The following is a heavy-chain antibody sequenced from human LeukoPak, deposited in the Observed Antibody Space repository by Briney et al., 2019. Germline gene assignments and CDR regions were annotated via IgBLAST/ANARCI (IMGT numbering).Heavy chain of an antibody. V-gene: IGHV4-59*13. CDR3: GRHRYSSGWDPPLDY. D-gene: IGHD6-19*01. CDR2: IYYSGST. J-gene: IGHJ4*01. CDR1: GGSISSYY. Sequence: SETLSLTCTVSGGSISSYYGSWIRQPPGKGLEWIGYIYYSGSTNYNPSLKSRVTIPVGTSKNQVALDLGSVARAGTAVVFCGRHRYSSGWDPPLDYSGPGTPVTASS.